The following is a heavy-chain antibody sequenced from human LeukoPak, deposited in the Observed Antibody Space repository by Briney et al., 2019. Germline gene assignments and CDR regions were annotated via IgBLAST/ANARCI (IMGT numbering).Heavy chain of an antibody. CDR3: ARHGGIKLLPTPFDY. D-gene: IGHD2-15*01. V-gene: IGHV4-39*01. Sequence: SETLSLTCTVSGGSISSSSYYWGWIRQPPAKGLEWIGSIYYSGSTYYNPSLKSRVTISVDTSKNQFSLKLSSVTAADTAVYYCARHGGIKLLPTPFDYWGQGTLVTVSS. J-gene: IGHJ4*02. CDR2: IYYSGST. CDR1: GGSISSSSYY.